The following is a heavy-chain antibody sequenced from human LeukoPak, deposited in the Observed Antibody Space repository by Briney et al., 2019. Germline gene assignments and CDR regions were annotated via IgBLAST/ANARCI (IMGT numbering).Heavy chain of an antibody. V-gene: IGHV4-59*08. J-gene: IGHJ4*02. CDR2: IYYSGST. CDR3: AGASIAAAATSPYFDY. Sequence: SETLSLTCTVSGGSISSYYWSWIRQPPGKGLEWIGYIYYSGSTNYNPSLKSRVTISVDTSKNQFSLKLNSVTAADTAVYYCAGASIAAAATSPYFDYWGQGTLVTVSS. D-gene: IGHD6-13*01. CDR1: GGSISSYY.